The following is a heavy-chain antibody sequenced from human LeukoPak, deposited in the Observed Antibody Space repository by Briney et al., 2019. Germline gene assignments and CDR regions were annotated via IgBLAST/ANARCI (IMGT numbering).Heavy chain of an antibody. J-gene: IGHJ6*02. V-gene: IGHV1-8*01. CDR1: GYTFTSYD. Sequence: ASVKVSCMASGYTFTSYDINWVRQATGQGLEWMGWMNPKSGNTGYVQKFQGRVTMTRNTSISTAYMEMSSLRSADTAVYYCARVGSSGWYYHYYYGMDVWGQGTTVTVSS. D-gene: IGHD6-19*01. CDR2: MNPKSGNT. CDR3: ARVGSSGWYYHYYYGMDV.